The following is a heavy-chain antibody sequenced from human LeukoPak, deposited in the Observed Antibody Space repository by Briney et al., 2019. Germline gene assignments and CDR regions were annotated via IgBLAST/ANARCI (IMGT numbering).Heavy chain of an antibody. J-gene: IGHJ3*02. V-gene: IGHV3-74*01. CDR3: ARGGYTGVFDI. Sequence: GGSLRLSCAASGFIFNNYWMHWVRQAPGKGLVWVSRVNKDGSSTSYADSEKGRFSISRDNAKKTLYLQMTSLRADDTAVYYCARGGYTGVFDIWGQGTLVTVSS. CDR2: VNKDGSST. CDR1: GFIFNNYW. D-gene: IGHD5-12*01.